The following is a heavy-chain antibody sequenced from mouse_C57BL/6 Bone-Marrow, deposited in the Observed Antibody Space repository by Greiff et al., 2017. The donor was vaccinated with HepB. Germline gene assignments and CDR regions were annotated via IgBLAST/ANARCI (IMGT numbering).Heavy chain of an antibody. V-gene: IGHV7-1*01. CDR1: GFTFSDFY. CDR3: ARGAYSSYWYFAV. D-gene: IGHD2-5*01. CDR2: SRNKANDYTT. J-gene: IGHJ1*03. Sequence: DVKLVESGGGLVQPGRSLRLSCATSGFTFSDFYMEWVRQAPGKGLEWIAASRNKANDYTTEYSATVKGRFIVSRDTSQSILYLQMNALRAEDTAIYYCARGAYSSYWYFAVWGTGTTVTVSS.